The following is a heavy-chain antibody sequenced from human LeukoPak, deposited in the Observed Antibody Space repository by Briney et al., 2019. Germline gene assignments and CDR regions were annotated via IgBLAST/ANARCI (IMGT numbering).Heavy chain of an antibody. CDR1: GYSFNSYW. Sequence: GESLKISCKGSGYSFNSYWIGWVRQMPGKGLEWMGIIYAGDSDTRYSPSFQGQVTISADKSISTAYLQWSSLKASDTAMYYCARSIIWFGELWGAFDIWGQGTMVTVSS. CDR3: ARSIIWFGELWGAFDI. V-gene: IGHV5-51*01. J-gene: IGHJ3*02. D-gene: IGHD3-10*01. CDR2: IYAGDSDT.